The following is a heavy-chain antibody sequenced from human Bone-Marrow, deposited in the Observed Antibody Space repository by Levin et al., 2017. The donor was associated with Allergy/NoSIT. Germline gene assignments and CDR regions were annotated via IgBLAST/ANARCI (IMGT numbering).Heavy chain of an antibody. CDR2: IYSGGST. Sequence: EASVKVSCAASGFTVSSNYMSWVRQAPGKGLEWVSVIYSGGSTYYADSVKGRFTISRDNSKNTLYLQMNSLRAEDTAVYYCASKLVGATVYWGQGTLVTVSS. D-gene: IGHD1-26*01. J-gene: IGHJ4*02. V-gene: IGHV3-53*01. CDR1: GFTVSSNY. CDR3: ASKLVGATVY.